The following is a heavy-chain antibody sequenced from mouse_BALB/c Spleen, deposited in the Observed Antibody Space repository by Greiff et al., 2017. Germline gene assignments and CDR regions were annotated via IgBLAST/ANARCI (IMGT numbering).Heavy chain of an antibody. CDR1: GFTFSSYA. J-gene: IGHJ4*01. D-gene: IGHD2-3*01. CDR2: ISSGGST. V-gene: IGHV5-6-5*01. Sequence: EVKVEESGGGLVKPGGSLKLSCAASGFTFSSYAMSWVRQTPEKRLEWVASISSGGSTYYPDSVKGRFTISRDNARNILYLQMSSLRSEDTAMYYCARGLDGPYYAMDYWGQGTSVTVSS. CDR3: ARGLDGPYYAMDY.